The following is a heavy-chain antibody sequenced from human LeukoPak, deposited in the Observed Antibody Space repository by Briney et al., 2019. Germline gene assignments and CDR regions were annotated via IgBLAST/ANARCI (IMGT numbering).Heavy chain of an antibody. D-gene: IGHD5-18*01. CDR1: GGSISSYY. J-gene: IGHJ4*02. V-gene: IGHV4-59*08. Sequence: SETLSLTCTVSGGSISSYYWSWIRQPPGKGLEWIGYIYYSGSTNYNPSLKSRVPISVDTSKNQFSLKLSSVTAADTAVYYCASRNTAMVINYWGQGTLVTVSS. CDR2: IYYSGST. CDR3: ASRNTAMVINY.